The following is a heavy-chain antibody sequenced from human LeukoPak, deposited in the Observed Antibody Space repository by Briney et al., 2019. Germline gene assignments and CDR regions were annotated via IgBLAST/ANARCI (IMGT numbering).Heavy chain of an antibody. D-gene: IGHD2-15*01. CDR3: ARGPSGVVAAQPDY. CDR2: INPNSGGT. J-gene: IGHJ4*02. Sequence: ASVKVSCKASGYTFTGYYMHWVRQAPGQGLEWMGWINPNSGGTNYAQKFQGRVTMTRDTSISTAYMELSRLRSDDTAVYYCARGPSGVVAAQPDYWGQGTLVTVSS. V-gene: IGHV1-2*02. CDR1: GYTFTGYY.